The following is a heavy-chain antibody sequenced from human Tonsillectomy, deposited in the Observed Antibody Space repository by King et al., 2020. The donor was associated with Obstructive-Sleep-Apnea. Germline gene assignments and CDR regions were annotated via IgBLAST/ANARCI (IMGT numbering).Heavy chain of an antibody. J-gene: IGHJ4*02. V-gene: IGHV3-7*03. CDR3: ARDGLGGYLDK. CDR2: INREGTEK. D-gene: IGHD3/OR15-3a*01. CDR1: GFTFSGSW. Sequence: VQLVESGGNLVQPGGSLRLSCAASGFTFSGSWISWVRQAPGRGLEWVANINREGTEKYYVDSVRGRFTISRDNAKNSLYLQMNSLRAEDTAVYYCARDGLGGYLDKWGQGTLFIVSS.